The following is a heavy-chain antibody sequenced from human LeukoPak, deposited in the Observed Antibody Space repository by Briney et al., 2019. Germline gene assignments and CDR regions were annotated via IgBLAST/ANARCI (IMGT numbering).Heavy chain of an antibody. D-gene: IGHD5-12*01. CDR2: INPNSGGT. CDR3: AREGREVVATSHNWFDP. J-gene: IGHJ5*02. CDR1: GYTFTGYY. Sequence: ASVKVSCKASGYTFTGYYMHWVRQAPGQGLEWMGWINPNSGGTNYAQKFQGRVTMTRDTSISTAYMELSRLRSDDTAVYYCAREGREVVATSHNWFDPWGQGTLVTVSS. V-gene: IGHV1-2*02.